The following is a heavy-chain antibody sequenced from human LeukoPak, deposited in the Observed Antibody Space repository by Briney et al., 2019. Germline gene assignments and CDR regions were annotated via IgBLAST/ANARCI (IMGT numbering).Heavy chain of an antibody. V-gene: IGHV4-61*02. CDR1: GGSISSGSYY. CDR3: ARDSCSGSYCSVAFDI. Sequence: SQTLSLTCTVSGGSISSGSYYWSWIRQPAGKGLEWIGRIYTSGSTNYNPSLKSRVTISVDTSKNQFSLKLSSVTAAGTAVYYCARDSCSGSYCSVAFDIWGQGTMVTVSS. CDR2: IYTSGST. J-gene: IGHJ3*02. D-gene: IGHD1-26*01.